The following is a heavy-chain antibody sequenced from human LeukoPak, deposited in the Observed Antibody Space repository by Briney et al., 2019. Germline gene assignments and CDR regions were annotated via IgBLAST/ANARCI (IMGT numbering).Heavy chain of an antibody. CDR1: VYTLTELS. V-gene: IGHV1-24*01. J-gene: IGHJ6*02. CDR3: ATLWAPYYYGMDV. CDR2: FDPEDGET. D-gene: IGHD3-10*01. Sequence: ASVKVSCKVSVYTLTELSMHWVRQAPGNGLEWMGGFDPEDGETIYAQKFQGRVTMTEDTSTDTASMELRSLRSEDTAVYYCATLWAPYYYGMDVWGQGTTVTVSS.